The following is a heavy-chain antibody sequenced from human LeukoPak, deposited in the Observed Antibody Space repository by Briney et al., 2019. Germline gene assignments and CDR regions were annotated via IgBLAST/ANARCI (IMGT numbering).Heavy chain of an antibody. CDR2: IRSKAYGETA. D-gene: IGHD1-1*01. V-gene: IGHV3-49*03. Sequence: GGSLRLSCTASGFTFGDYAMSWIRQAPGKELEWVGFIRSKAYGETADYAASVEGRFTISRDDSKAIAYLQMNSLKTEDTAVYHCTRDRGAYNLYDYWGQGTLVTVSS. CDR3: TRDRGAYNLYDY. J-gene: IGHJ4*02. CDR1: GFTFGDYA.